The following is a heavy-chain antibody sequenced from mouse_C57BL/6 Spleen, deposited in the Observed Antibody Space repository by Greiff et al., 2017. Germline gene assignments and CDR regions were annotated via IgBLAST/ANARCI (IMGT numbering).Heavy chain of an antibody. J-gene: IGHJ3*01. CDR2: ISSGGSYT. Sequence: EVKLMESGGDLVKPGGSLKLSCAASGFTFSSYGMSWVRQTPDKRLEWVATISSGGSYTYYPDSVKGRFTISRDNAKNTLYLQMSSLKSEDTAMYYCARGWLLEGFAYWGQGTLVTVSA. D-gene: IGHD2-3*01. V-gene: IGHV5-6*01. CDR3: ARGWLLEGFAY. CDR1: GFTFSSYG.